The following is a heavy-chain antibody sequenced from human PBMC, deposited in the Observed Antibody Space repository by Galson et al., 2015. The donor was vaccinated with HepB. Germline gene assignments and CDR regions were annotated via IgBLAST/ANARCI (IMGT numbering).Heavy chain of an antibody. Sequence: SLRLSCAASGFTFSSYAMIWVRQAPGKGLEWVSGINESGATTHYADSVKGRSTISRDNSKNTVFLQMNSLRAEDTAVYYCAKLGIRYVLLWGHFDYWGQGTLVTVSS. CDR2: INESGATT. V-gene: IGHV3-23*01. J-gene: IGHJ4*02. D-gene: IGHD3-10*01. CDR3: AKLGIRYVLLWGHFDY. CDR1: GFTFSSYA.